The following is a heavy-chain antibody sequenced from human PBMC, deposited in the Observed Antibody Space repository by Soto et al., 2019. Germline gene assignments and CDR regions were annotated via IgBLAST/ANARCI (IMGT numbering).Heavy chain of an antibody. D-gene: IGHD5-12*01. CDR1: GGSVSNNNW. CDR3: TKNSDYALDY. Sequence: QVQLQESGPGLVKPSGTLSLSCAISGGSVSNNNWWSWVRQSPGNGLEWIGEIHHSGGTSYNPSLESRATLSVDKSKNELSLRLNYVSAADTAIYYSTKNSDYALDYWGLGILVTVSS. J-gene: IGHJ4*02. CDR2: IHHSGGT. V-gene: IGHV4-4*02.